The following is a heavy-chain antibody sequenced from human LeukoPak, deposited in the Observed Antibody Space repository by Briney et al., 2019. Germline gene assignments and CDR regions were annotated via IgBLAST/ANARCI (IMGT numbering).Heavy chain of an antibody. D-gene: IGHD6-13*01. CDR2: IVHSGNT. J-gene: IGHJ3*02. CDR1: GGSFSCYY. CDR3: ARFGSSTWYKGAFDI. Sequence: KPSETLSLTCAVYGGSFSCYYWSWIRQPPGKGLEWIGEIVHSGNTKYNPSLKSRVTISVDTSKNQFSLNLTSVTAADTAVYYCARFGSSTWYKGAFDIWGQGTMVTVAS. V-gene: IGHV4-34*12.